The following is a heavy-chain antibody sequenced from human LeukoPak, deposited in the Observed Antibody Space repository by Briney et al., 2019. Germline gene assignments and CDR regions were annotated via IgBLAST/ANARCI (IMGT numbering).Heavy chain of an antibody. CDR2: ISAYNGNT. J-gene: IGHJ4*02. D-gene: IGHD6-6*01. V-gene: IGHV1-18*01. Sequence: ASVKVSCKASGYTFTSYGISWVRQAPGQGLEWMGWISAYNGNTNYAQKLQGRVTVTTDTSTSTAYMELRSLRSDDTAVYYCAGGRSGYSSSSDPFDYWGQGTLVTVSS. CDR1: GYTFTSYG. CDR3: AGGRSGYSSSSDPFDY.